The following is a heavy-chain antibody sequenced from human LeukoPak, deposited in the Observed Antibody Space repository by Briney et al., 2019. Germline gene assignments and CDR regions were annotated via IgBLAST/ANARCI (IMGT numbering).Heavy chain of an antibody. D-gene: IGHD6-19*01. J-gene: IGHJ4*02. CDR3: ARDLAVATLPTFDY. CDR2: ISGYNGNT. V-gene: IGHV1-18*01. CDR1: GYTFTRYG. Sequence: ASVKVSCKASGYTFTRYGISWVRQAPGQGPEWMGWISGYNGNTNYAQKFQGRVTMTTDTSTSTAYMELRSLRSDDTAVYYSARDLAVATLPTFDYWGQGILVTVSS.